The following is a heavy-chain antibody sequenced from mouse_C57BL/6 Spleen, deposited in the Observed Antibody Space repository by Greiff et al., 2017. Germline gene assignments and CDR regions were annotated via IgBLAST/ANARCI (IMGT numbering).Heavy chain of an antibody. D-gene: IGHD3-2*02. CDR1: GYAFSSSW. Sequence: VQGVESGPELVKPGASVKISCKASGYAFSSSWMNWVKQRPGKGLEWIGRIYPGDGDTNYNGKFKGKATLTADKSSSTAYVQLSSLTSEDSAVYFCARRGSSGYDYAMDYWGQGTSVTVSS. J-gene: IGHJ4*01. CDR3: ARRGSSGYDYAMDY. CDR2: IYPGDGDT. V-gene: IGHV1-82*01.